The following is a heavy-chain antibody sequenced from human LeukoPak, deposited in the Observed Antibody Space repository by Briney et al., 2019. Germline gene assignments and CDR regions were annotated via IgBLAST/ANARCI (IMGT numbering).Heavy chain of an antibody. D-gene: IGHD5-12*01. CDR1: GFTFSSYG. CDR3: AKGLGRGIVATIGGGAFDI. Sequence: GGSLRLSCAASGFTFSSYGMHWVRQAPGKGLEWVAVISHDGTNKYNADSVKGRFTISRDNSKNTLYLQMNSLRAEDTAVYYCAKGLGRGIVATIGGGAFDIWGQGTMVTVSS. V-gene: IGHV3-30*12. J-gene: IGHJ3*02. CDR2: ISHDGTNK.